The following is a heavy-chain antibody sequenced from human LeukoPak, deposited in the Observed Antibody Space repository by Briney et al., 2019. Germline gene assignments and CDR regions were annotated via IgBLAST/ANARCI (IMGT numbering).Heavy chain of an antibody. CDR3: ARRYCSSTSCLLKDWFDP. CDR2: IDPSDSYT. D-gene: IGHD2-2*01. J-gene: IGHJ5*02. V-gene: IGHV5-10-1*01. CDR1: GYSITSYW. Sequence: GESLKISCKGSGYSITSYWISWVRQMPGKGLEWMGRIDPSDSYTNYSPSFQGHVTISADKSISTAYLQWSSLKASDTAMYYCARRYCSSTSCLLKDWFDPWGQGTLVTVSS.